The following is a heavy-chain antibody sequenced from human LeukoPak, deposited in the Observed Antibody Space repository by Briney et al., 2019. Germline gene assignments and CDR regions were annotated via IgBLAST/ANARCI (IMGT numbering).Heavy chain of an antibody. CDR1: GYSISSSNW. Sequence: SETLSLTCAVSGYSISSSNWWGWIRQPPGKGLEWIGYIYYSGSIYYNPSLKSRVTMSVDTSQNQFSLKLSSVTAVDTAVYYCALLGATTGGFDYWGQGTLVTVSS. D-gene: IGHD1-26*01. V-gene: IGHV4-28*05. J-gene: IGHJ4*02. CDR3: ALLGATTGGFDY. CDR2: IYYSGSI.